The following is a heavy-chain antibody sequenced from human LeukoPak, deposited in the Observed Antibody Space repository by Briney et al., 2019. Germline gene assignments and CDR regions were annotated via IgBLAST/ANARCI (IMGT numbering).Heavy chain of an antibody. D-gene: IGHD1-26*01. CDR2: INPNSGGT. V-gene: IGHV1-2*02. J-gene: IGHJ4*02. CDR1: GYTFTGYY. Sequence: ASVKVSCKASGYTFTGYYMHWVRQAPGQGLEWMGWINPNSGGTNYAQKFQGRVTMTRDTSISTAYMELSRLRSDDTAVYYCARDSGVVGELLPLDYWGQGTLVTVSS. CDR3: ARDSGVVGELLPLDY.